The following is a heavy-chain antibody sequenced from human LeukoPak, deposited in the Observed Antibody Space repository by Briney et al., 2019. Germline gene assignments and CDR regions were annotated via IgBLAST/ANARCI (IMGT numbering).Heavy chain of an antibody. Sequence: GGSLRLSCAASGFKVTTNFMSWVRQAPGKGLKWVSVIHSGDDTYYADSVKGRFTISRDSSKNTLYLQVNSLRAEDTAVYYCARNIPVTRWGYWGQGTLVTVSS. V-gene: IGHV3-53*01. CDR3: ARNIPVTRWGY. D-gene: IGHD2-21*01. CDR2: IHSGDDT. CDR1: GFKVTTNF. J-gene: IGHJ4*02.